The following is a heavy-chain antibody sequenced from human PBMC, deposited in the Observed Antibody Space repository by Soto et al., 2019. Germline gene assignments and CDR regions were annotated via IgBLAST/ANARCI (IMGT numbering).Heavy chain of an antibody. V-gene: IGHV1-69*13. CDR2: IIPIFGTA. CDR1: GGTFSRYA. Sequence: SVKVSCKASGGTFSRYAISWVRQAPGQGLEWMGGIIPIFGTANYAQKFQGRVTITADESTSTAYMELSSLRSEDTAVYYCARRYNNQSKCRNTGYGMDVWGQGTTVTVSS. CDR3: ARRYNNQSKCRNTGYGMDV. D-gene: IGHD1-20*01. J-gene: IGHJ6*02.